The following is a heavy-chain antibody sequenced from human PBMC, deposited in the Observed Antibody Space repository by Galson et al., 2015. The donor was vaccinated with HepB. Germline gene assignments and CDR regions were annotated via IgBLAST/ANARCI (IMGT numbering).Heavy chain of an antibody. CDR2: ISSSSSYI. J-gene: IGHJ4*02. D-gene: IGHD1-14*01. Sequence: SLRLSCAASGFTFSSYSMNWVRQAPGKGLEWVSSISSSSSYIYYADSVKGRFTISRDNAKNSLYLQMNSLRAEDTAVYYCARMGWQAPPEDYWGQGTLVTVSS. CDR3: ARMGWQAPPEDY. CDR1: GFTFSSYS. V-gene: IGHV3-21*01.